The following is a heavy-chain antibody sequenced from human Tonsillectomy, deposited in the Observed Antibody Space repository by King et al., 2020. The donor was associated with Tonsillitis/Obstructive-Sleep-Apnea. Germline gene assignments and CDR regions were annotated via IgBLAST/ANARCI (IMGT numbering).Heavy chain of an antibody. V-gene: IGHV3-23*04. CDR1: GFTFTSYA. CDR2: ISYNGAGT. CDR3: AGGPAGADYYYMDV. J-gene: IGHJ6*03. D-gene: IGHD6-19*01. Sequence: VQLVESGGGSVQPGGSLRLSCAASGFTFTSYAMTWVRQAPGKGLEWVASISYNGAGTHYADSVKGRFTISRDNSKNTLYLQMSSLRVDDTAEYYCAGGPAGADYYYMDVWGKGTTVTVSS.